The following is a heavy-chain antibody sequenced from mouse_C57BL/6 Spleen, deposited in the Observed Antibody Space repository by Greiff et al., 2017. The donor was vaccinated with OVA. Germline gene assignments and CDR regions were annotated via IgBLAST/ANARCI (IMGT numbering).Heavy chain of an antibody. CDR3: ATAQEYAMDY. D-gene: IGHD3-2*02. V-gene: IGHV1-50*01. CDR2: IDPSDSYT. J-gene: IGHJ4*01. CDR1: GYTFTSYW. Sequence: QVQLKQPGAELVKPGASVKLSCKASGYTFTSYWMQWVKQRPGQGLEWIGEIDPSDSYTNYNQKFKGKATLTVDTSSSTAYMQLSSLTSEDSAGYYCATAQEYAMDYWGQGTSVTVSS.